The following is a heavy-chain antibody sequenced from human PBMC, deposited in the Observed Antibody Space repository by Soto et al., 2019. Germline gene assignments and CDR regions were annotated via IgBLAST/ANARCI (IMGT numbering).Heavy chain of an antibody. Sequence: PGGSLRLSCEASGFTFSTYAMSWVRQAPGRGLEWVSAISGSGXXTYYADSVQGRFTISRDNSVNTLFLQMNSLRIEDTAVYYCAHPRGYGVFDAYDIWGQGTMVTVSS. CDR3: AHPRGYGVFDAYDI. D-gene: IGHD4-17*01. J-gene: IGHJ3*02. CDR2: ISGSGXXT. CDR1: GFTFSTYA. V-gene: IGHV3-23*01.